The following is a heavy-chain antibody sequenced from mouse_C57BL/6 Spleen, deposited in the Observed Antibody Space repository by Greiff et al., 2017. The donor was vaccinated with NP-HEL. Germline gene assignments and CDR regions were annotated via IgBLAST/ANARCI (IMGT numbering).Heavy chain of an antibody. J-gene: IGHJ4*01. CDR3: ARGEGYAYAMDY. Sequence: VKVVESGAELVKPGASVKISCKASGYAFSSYWMNWVKQRPGKGLEWIGQIYPGDGDTNYNGKFKGKATLTADKSSSTAYMQLSSLTSEDSAVYFCARGEGYAYAMDYWGQGTSVTVSS. V-gene: IGHV1-80*01. CDR1: GYAFSSYW. D-gene: IGHD3-1*01. CDR2: IYPGDGDT.